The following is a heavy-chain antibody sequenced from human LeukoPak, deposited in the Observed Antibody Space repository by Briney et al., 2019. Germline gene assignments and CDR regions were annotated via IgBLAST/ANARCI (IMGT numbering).Heavy chain of an antibody. CDR1: GGTFSSYA. J-gene: IGHJ4*02. CDR2: IIPIFGTA. V-gene: IGHV1-69*05. CDR3: ARVISGYDYMGRGPFDY. D-gene: IGHD5-12*01. Sequence: SVKVSCKASGGTFSSYAISWVRQAPGQGLEWMGGIIPIFGTANYARKFQGGVTITTDESTSTAYMELSSLRSEDTAVYYCARVISGYDYMGRGPFDYWGQGTLVTVSS.